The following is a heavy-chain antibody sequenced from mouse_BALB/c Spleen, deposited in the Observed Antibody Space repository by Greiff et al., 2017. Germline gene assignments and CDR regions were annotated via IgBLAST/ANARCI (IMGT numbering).Heavy chain of an antibody. CDR2: INPSTGYT. CDR3: ARWKLSN. Sequence: VQRVESGAELAKPGASVKMSCKASGYTFTSYWMHWVKQRPGQGLEWIGYINPSTGYTEYNQKFKDKATLTADKSSSTAYMQLSSLTSEDSAVYYCARWKLSNWGQGTTLTVSS. J-gene: IGHJ2*01. CDR1: GYTFTSYW. D-gene: IGHD2-1*01. V-gene: IGHV1-7*01.